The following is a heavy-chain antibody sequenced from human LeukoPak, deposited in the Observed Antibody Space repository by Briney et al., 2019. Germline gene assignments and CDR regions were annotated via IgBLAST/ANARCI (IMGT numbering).Heavy chain of an antibody. CDR1: GGSISSYY. Sequence: PSETLSLTCAVSGGSISSYYWSWIRQPPGRGLEWIGSIHYSGSTSYNSSLKSRVTISVDTSKNQFSLKLNSVTPADTAVYYCARDNYFDSTGYTDYWGQGTLVTVSS. J-gene: IGHJ4*02. CDR2: IHYSGST. D-gene: IGHD3-22*01. V-gene: IGHV4-59*01. CDR3: ARDNYFDSTGYTDY.